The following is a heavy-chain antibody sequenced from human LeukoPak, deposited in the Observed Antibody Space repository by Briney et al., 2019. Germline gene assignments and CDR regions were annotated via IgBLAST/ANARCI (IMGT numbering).Heavy chain of an antibody. CDR3: AKNVLDIVGATPYNWFDP. Sequence: PGGSLRLSCAASGFTFSSYAMSWVRQAPGKGLEWVSAISGSGGSTYYADSVKGRFTISRDNSKNTLYLQMNSLRAEDTAVYYCAKNVLDIVGATPYNWFDPWGQGTLVTVSS. CDR2: ISGSGGST. CDR1: GFTFSSYA. J-gene: IGHJ5*02. V-gene: IGHV3-23*01. D-gene: IGHD1-26*01.